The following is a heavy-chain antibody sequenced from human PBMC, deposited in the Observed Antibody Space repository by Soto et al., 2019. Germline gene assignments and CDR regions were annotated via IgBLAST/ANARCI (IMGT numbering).Heavy chain of an antibody. CDR1: GGSVSSGSYY. V-gene: IGHV4-61*01. D-gene: IGHD2-15*01. Sequence: SETLSLTCTVSGGSVSSGSYYWSWIRQPPGKGREWIGYIYYSGSTNYNPSLKSRVTISVDTSKNQFSLKLSSVTAADTAVYYCARDRALVVAAPAPWFDPWGQGTLVTVSS. CDR2: IYYSGST. CDR3: ARDRALVVAAPAPWFDP. J-gene: IGHJ5*02.